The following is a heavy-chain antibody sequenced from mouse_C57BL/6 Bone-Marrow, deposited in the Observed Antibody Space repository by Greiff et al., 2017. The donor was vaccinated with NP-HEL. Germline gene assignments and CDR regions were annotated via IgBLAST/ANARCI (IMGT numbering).Heavy chain of an antibody. CDR1: GYSITSGYY. V-gene: IGHV3-6*01. CDR2: ISYDGSN. CDR3: ATVYWYFDV. Sequence: EVQRVESGPGLVKPSQSLSLTCSVTGYSITSGYYWNWIRQFPGNKLEWMGYISYDGSNNYNPSLKNRISITRDTSKNQFFLKLNSVTTEDTATYYCATVYWYFDVWGTGTTVTVSS. J-gene: IGHJ1*03.